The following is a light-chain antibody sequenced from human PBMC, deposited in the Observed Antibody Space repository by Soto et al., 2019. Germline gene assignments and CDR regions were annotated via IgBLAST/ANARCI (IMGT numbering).Light chain of an antibody. V-gene: IGKV1-39*01. CDR2: AAS. J-gene: IGKJ1*01. CDR3: QQTDSTPQT. Sequence: DIQMTQSPSSLSASVGDRVTISCRASQSIRNYVSWYQQKPGTAPKLLIRAASTLQGGVPSRFSGSGSGTDFTLTISSLQIEDFATYFCQQTDSTPQTFGQGTNVEI. CDR1: QSIRNY.